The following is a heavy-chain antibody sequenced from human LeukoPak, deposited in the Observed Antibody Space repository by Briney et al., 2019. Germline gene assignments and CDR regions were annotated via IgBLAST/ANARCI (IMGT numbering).Heavy chain of an antibody. CDR1: GFTFRSYW. D-gene: IGHD1-26*01. CDR2: LKQDESEK. Sequence: GVSLRLSCAVSGFTFRSYWMSWVRQAPGKGLEWVANLKQDESEKNYVDSVKGRFTISRDNAKSTLSLQMNSLRVEDTAVYYCVRGGGAKADYWGQESLVIVSS. CDR3: VRGGGAKADY. V-gene: IGHV3-7*03. J-gene: IGHJ4*02.